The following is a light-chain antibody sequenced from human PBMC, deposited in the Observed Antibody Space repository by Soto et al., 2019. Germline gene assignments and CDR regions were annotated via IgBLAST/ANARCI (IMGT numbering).Light chain of an antibody. J-gene: IGKJ1*01. Sequence: DIQMTQSPSSLSASVGDRVIITYRASQDIGSDLAWYQQKPGKAPELLIYAASTLQSGVPSRFSGSGSGTDFTLTISCLQSEDFATYYCQQYYSYPWTFGQGTKVDI. CDR3: QQYYSYPWT. CDR2: AAS. V-gene: IGKV1-17*01. CDR1: QDIGSD.